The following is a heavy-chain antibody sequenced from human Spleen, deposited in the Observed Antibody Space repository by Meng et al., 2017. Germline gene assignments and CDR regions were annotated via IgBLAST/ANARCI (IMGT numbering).Heavy chain of an antibody. D-gene: IGHD2-2*02. CDR2: ISDDGSNK. V-gene: IGHV3-30*04. CDR3: ARDRGYSSSTSSYIRERYFGY. Sequence: GESLKISCAASGFTFSSYAMHWVRQAPGKGLEWVAVISDDGSNKYYADSVNGRFTISRDNSKNTLYLQMQSLRAEDAAMYYCARDRGYSSSTSSYIRERYFGYWGQGKPVNGAS. J-gene: IGHJ4*01. CDR1: GFTFSSYA.